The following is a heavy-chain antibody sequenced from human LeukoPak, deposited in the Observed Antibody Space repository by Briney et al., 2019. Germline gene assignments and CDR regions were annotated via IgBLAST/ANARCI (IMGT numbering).Heavy chain of an antibody. CDR3: ARDKAYGDSEDY. D-gene: IGHD4-17*01. Sequence: PGGSLSLSCAASGFTLNIYWMSWVRQAPGKGLEWVANINQDGSEKYCVDSVKGRFTISRDNAKNSLYLHMNSLRAEDTAVYYCARDKAYGDSEDYWGQGTLVTVSS. V-gene: IGHV3-7*05. CDR2: INQDGSEK. CDR1: GFTLNIYW. J-gene: IGHJ4*02.